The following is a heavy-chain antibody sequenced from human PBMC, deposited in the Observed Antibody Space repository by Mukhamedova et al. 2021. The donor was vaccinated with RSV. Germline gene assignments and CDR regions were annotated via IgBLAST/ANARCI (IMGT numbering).Heavy chain of an antibody. V-gene: IGHV3-9*01. CDR3: ANGTFGEFNFDS. J-gene: IGHJ4*02. Sequence: GYADAVRGRFTISRDNAKNSLHLQMNSLRVEDTALYYCANGTFGEFNFDSRCRGTLVTVSS. D-gene: IGHD3-10*01.